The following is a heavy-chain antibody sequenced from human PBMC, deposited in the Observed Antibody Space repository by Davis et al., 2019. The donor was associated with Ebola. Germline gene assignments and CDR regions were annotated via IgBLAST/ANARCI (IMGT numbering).Heavy chain of an antibody. CDR3: ASLSIAARPIY. V-gene: IGHV4-59*12. CDR2: IYNSRFS. CDR1: GGSINNYY. J-gene: IGHJ4*02. Sequence: MPSETLSLTCTVSGGSINNYYWSWIRQSPEKGLEWIGYIYNSRFSVYNPSLRSRVSMSVDPSKNQFSLKLSSVTAADTAVYYCASLSIAARPIYWGQGTLVTVSS. D-gene: IGHD6-6*01.